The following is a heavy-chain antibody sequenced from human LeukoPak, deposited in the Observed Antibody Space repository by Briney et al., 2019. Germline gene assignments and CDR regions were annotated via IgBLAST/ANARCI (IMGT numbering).Heavy chain of an antibody. CDR2: IKGDGSTK. D-gene: IGHD3-16*01. CDR1: GFTFSSYW. J-gene: IGHJ6*02. CDR3: ARWVITPYYGMDV. Sequence: GGPLRLSCAASGFTFSSYWMTWVRQAPGKGLEWVASIKGDGSTKFYVDSLKGRFTISRDNAKNSLYLQMNSLRGEDTALYYCARWVITPYYGMDVWGQGTTVTVSS. V-gene: IGHV3-7*05.